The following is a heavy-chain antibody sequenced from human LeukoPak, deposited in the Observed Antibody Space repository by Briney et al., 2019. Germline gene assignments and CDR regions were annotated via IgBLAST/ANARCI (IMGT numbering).Heavy chain of an antibody. CDR2: IIPAFRTT. D-gene: IGHD1-26*01. CDR3: ARSGSKSWGYFES. Sequence: ASVKVSCKASGGTFSSYVISWVRQAPGQGLGWMGRIIPAFRTTVFAQRFQGRVTMTTDESTSAAYLDLSSLTFDDTAVYYCARSGSKSWGYFESWGQGTLVTV. CDR1: GGTFSSYV. J-gene: IGHJ4*02. V-gene: IGHV1-69*05.